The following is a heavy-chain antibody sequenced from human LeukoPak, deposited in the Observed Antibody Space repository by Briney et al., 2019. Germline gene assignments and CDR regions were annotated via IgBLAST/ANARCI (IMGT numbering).Heavy chain of an antibody. J-gene: IGHJ4*02. V-gene: IGHV5-51*01. CDR2: IYPGDSDT. D-gene: IGHD3-22*01. Sequence: GESLKISCEASGYGFSTYWIAWVRQMPGKGLEWMGIIYPGDSDTRYSPSFRGQVTISADKSISTAYLQWSSPKASDTAMYYCARPIETNYYSGMGYWGQGTLVTVSS. CDR3: ARPIETNYYSGMGY. CDR1: GYGFSTYW.